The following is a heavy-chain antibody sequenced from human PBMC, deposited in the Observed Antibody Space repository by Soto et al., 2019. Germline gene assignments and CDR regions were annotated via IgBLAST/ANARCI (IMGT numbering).Heavy chain of an antibody. D-gene: IGHD3-10*01. Sequence: PSETLSLTCTVSVGSISSYYWSWIRQPPGKGLEWIGEINHSGSTNYSPSLKSRVTISVDTSKNQFSLKLSSVTAADTAVYYCARGLLTSRGVTLDYWGQGTLVTVSS. CDR3: ARGLLTSRGVTLDY. CDR1: VGSISSYY. CDR2: INHSGST. V-gene: IGHV4-34*01. J-gene: IGHJ4*02.